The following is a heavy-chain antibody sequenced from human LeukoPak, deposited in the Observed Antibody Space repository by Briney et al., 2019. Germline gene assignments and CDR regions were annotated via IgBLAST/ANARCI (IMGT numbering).Heavy chain of an antibody. Sequence: GGSLRLSCAASGFTFSSYSMNWVRQAPGKGLEWVSYISSSSSTIYYADSVKGRFTISRDNAKNSLYLQMNSLRAEDTALYYCAKGPLAAADAEYYFDYWGQGTLVTVSS. D-gene: IGHD6-13*01. V-gene: IGHV3-48*01. J-gene: IGHJ4*02. CDR3: AKGPLAAADAEYYFDY. CDR2: ISSSSSTI. CDR1: GFTFSSYS.